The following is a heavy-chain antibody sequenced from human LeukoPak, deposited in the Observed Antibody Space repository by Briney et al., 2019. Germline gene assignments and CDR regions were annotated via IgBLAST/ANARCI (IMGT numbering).Heavy chain of an antibody. V-gene: IGHV3-74*01. J-gene: IGHJ4*02. CDR2: IKSDGSST. D-gene: IGHD2-15*01. CDR3: AKEEGYCSCPDY. CDR1: GFTFSSNW. Sequence: PGESLRLSCAASGFTFSSNWMYWFRQAPGKGLVWVSRIKSDGSSTNYADSVKGRFTISRDNAKNTLYLQMNSLRAEDTAVYYCAKEEGYCSCPDYWGQGTLVTVSS.